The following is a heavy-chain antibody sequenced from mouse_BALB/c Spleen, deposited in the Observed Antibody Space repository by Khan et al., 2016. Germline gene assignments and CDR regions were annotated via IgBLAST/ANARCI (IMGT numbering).Heavy chain of an antibody. V-gene: IGHV1-4*01. CDR2: VIPSNAYT. CDR3: ANEGWLLGYVDY. D-gene: IGHD2-3*01. CDR1: GYTFTSYT. J-gene: IGHJ2*01. Sequence: QVQLQQSGAELARPGASVKMSCKASGYTFTSYTMHWVKQGPGQGLEWIGYVIPSNAYTNYNQKFKDKATLTADKSSSTAYMQLSSLTSEDSADYYGANEGWLLGYVDYWGQGTTLTVSS.